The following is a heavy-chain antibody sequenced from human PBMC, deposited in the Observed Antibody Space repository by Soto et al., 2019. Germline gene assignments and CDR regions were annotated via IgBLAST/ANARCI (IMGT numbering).Heavy chain of an antibody. CDR3: ARADGRLQGGNIFDI. CDR2: IYYSGNT. Sequence: SETLSLTCTVSGGSISSFYWSWIRQPPGKGLEWIGYIYYSGNTNYNPSLKSRVTISVDTSKNQFSLRLSSVTPADTALYYCARADGRLQGGNIFDIWGQGTMVTVSS. CDR1: GGSISSFY. J-gene: IGHJ3*02. D-gene: IGHD1-26*01. V-gene: IGHV4-59*01.